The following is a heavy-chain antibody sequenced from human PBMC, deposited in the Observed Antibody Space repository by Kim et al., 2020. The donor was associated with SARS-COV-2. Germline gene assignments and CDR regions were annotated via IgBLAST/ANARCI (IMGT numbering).Heavy chain of an antibody. CDR2: IWYDGSDK. V-gene: IGHV3-33*01. CDR3: ARTGYCNNTRCFDPEVGYFYYGLDV. J-gene: IGHJ6*02. CDR1: GFTFRLYG. Sequence: GGSLRLSCVASGFTFRLYGMHWVRQAPGKGLEWVAVIWYDGSDKYYADSVKGRFTISRDNSRNTLFLQMNSLRAEDTAVYYCARTGYCNNTRCFDPEVGYFYYGLDVWGHGTPVTVSS. D-gene: IGHD2-2*03.